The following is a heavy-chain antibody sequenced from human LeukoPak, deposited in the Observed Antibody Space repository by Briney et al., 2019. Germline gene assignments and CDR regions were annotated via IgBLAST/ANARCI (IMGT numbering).Heavy chain of an antibody. V-gene: IGHV3-48*03. CDR2: ISASGITI. CDR3: TRDPTGGNHYGPFDY. Sequence: GGSLRLSCAASGFTLRNYEMNWVPQAPGKGLEWVSYISASGITIYYADFVKGRFTISRDNAKNSLYLQMNRLRAEDTAVYYCTRDPTGGNHYGPFDYWGQGTLVTVSS. CDR1: GFTLRNYE. J-gene: IGHJ4*02. D-gene: IGHD2-8*02.